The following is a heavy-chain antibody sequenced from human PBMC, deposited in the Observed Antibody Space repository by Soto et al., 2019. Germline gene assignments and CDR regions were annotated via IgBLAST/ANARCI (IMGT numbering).Heavy chain of an antibody. V-gene: IGHV3-21*01. CDR1: GFTFSSYS. J-gene: IGHJ5*02. CDR3: ARDRVGEEYPTFLFDP. CDR2: ISSSSSYI. Sequence: PGGSLRLSCAASGFTFSSYSMNWVRQAPGRGLEWVSSISSSSSYIYYADSVKGRFTISRDNAKNSLYLQMNSLRAEDTAVYYCARDRVGEEYPTFLFDPWGQGTLVTVSS. D-gene: IGHD1-26*01.